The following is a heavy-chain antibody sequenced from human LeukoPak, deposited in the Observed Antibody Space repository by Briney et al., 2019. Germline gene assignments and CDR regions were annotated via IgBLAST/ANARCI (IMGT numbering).Heavy chain of an antibody. V-gene: IGHV3-15*01. CDR2: IKSKTKGETT. CDR3: TTAPDRSDY. J-gene: IGHJ4*02. CDR1: GFTFINAW. D-gene: IGHD3-22*01. Sequence: ARGSLRLSCAASGFTFINAWMTWVRQAPGKGLEWAGLIKSKTKGETTYYAAPVKGRFTISRDDSKNTLYLQMHSVQTEDTAVYYCTTAPDRSDYWGQGTLVTVSS.